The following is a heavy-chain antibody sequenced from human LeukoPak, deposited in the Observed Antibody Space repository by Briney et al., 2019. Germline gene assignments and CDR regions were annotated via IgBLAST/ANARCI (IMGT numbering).Heavy chain of an antibody. CDR1: GFTFSSYG. Sequence: GGSLRLSCAASGFTFSSYGMHWVRQAPGKGLEWVAVISYDGSNKYYADSVKGRFTISRDNSKNTLYLQMNSLRAEDTAVYYCAKDSNYYGDHGYFDYWGQGTLVTVSS. CDR3: AKDSNYYGDHGYFDY. D-gene: IGHD4-17*01. V-gene: IGHV3-30*18. J-gene: IGHJ4*02. CDR2: ISYDGSNK.